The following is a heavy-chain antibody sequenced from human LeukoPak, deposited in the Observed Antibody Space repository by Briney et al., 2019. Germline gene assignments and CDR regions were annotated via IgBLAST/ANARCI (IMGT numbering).Heavy chain of an antibody. CDR3: ARDRFVDYDFWSGYYPPAEIDY. Sequence: GASVKVSCKASGGTFSSYTISWVRQAPGQGLKWMGRIIPILGIANYAQKFQGRVTITADKSTSTAYMELSSLRSEDTAVYYCARDRFVDYDFWSGYYPPAEIDYWGQGTLVTVSS. V-gene: IGHV1-69*04. CDR1: GGTFSSYT. J-gene: IGHJ4*02. D-gene: IGHD3-3*01. CDR2: IIPILGIA.